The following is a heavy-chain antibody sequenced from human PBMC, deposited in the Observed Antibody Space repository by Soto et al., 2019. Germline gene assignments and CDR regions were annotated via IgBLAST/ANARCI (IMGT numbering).Heavy chain of an antibody. Sequence: GASVKVSFKASGGTFSSYAISWLRQAPGQGLEWMGGIIPIFGTANYAQKFQGRVTITADKSTSTAYMELSSLRSEDTAVYYCARFAHRDYYYYYGMDVWGQGTTVTVSS. J-gene: IGHJ6*02. CDR1: GGTFSSYA. CDR3: ARFAHRDYYYYYGMDV. V-gene: IGHV1-69*06. CDR2: IIPIFGTA.